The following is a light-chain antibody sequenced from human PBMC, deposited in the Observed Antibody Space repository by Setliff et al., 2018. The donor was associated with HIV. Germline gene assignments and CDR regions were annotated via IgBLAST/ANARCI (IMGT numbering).Light chain of an antibody. CDR3: CSNTGSNTFV. V-gene: IGLV2-23*01. CDR2: QAT. J-gene: IGLJ1*01. Sequence: QSVLTQPASVSGSPGQSITISCTGTSNDVGRYDLVSWYQQHPASAPKLIIYQATRRPSGVSNRFSGSKSGNVASLTISGLQAQDEADYDCCSNTGSNTFVFGTGTKVTVL. CDR1: SNDVGRYDL.